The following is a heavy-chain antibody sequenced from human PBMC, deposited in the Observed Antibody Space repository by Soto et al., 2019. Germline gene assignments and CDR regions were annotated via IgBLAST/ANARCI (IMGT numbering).Heavy chain of an antibody. V-gene: IGHV3-23*01. D-gene: IGHD2-2*01. J-gene: IGHJ4*02. CDR3: AKDSPLDRYCSSTSCYGFNY. CDR1: GFTFSSYA. CDR2: ISGSGGST. Sequence: GGSLRLSCAASGFTFSSYAMSWVRQAPGKGLEWVSAISGSGGSTYYADSVKGRFTISRDNSKNTLYLQMNSLRAEDTAVYYCAKDSPLDRYCSSTSCYGFNYWGQGTLVTVSS.